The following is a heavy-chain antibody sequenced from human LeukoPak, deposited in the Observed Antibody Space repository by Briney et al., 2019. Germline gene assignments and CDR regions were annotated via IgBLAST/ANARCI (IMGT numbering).Heavy chain of an antibody. V-gene: IGHV4-39*01. CDR2: ISYSGST. CDR1: GGSISSTVYY. D-gene: IGHD4-17*01. J-gene: IGHJ6*03. Sequence: PSETLSLTCTVSGGSISSTVYYWAWIRQPPGKGLEWIGSISYSGSTYYNPSLKSRVTISVDTSKNQFSLKLSSVTAADTAVYYCARHHPTVTPYYMDVWGKGTTVTISS. CDR3: ARHHPTVTPYYMDV.